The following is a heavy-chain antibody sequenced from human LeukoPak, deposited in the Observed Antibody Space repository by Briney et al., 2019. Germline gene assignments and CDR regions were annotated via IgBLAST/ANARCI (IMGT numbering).Heavy chain of an antibody. D-gene: IGHD6-19*01. Sequence: SETLSLTCTVSGGSISSSSYYWGWIRQPPGKGLVWIGSIYYSGSTYYNPSLKSRVTISVDTSKNQFSLKLSSVTAADTAAYYCARHSYSSGWYSDYWGQGTLVTVSS. J-gene: IGHJ4*02. CDR3: ARHSYSSGWYSDY. CDR2: IYYSGST. V-gene: IGHV4-39*01. CDR1: GGSISSSSYY.